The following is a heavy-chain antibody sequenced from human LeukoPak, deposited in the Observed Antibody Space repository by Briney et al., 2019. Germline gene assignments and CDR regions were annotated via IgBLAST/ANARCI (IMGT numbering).Heavy chain of an antibody. Sequence: SETLSLTCTVSGGSITGHHWTWIRQPPGTGREGIGYFYDSGDFNYNPSLKSRGTISMDMSNNQFSLRMSSVTAADTAMYYCARLLRPGGRKGDCFDIWGQGTMVTVSS. CDR3: ARLLRPGGRKGDCFDI. CDR1: GGSITGHH. D-gene: IGHD2-21*01. J-gene: IGHJ3*02. CDR2: FYDSGDF. V-gene: IGHV4-59*08.